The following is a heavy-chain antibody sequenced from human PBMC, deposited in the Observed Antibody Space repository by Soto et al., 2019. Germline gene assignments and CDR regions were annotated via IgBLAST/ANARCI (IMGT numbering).Heavy chain of an antibody. V-gene: IGHV1-69*13. Sequence: PVEVSCKSSGGTFSSYAIIWVRQDTGQGLEWMGGIIPIFGTANYAQKFQGRVTITADESTSTAYMELSSLRSEDTAVYYCARGYIVVVVAAQQRYYYYGMDVWGQGTTVTVFS. J-gene: IGHJ6*02. CDR2: IIPIFGTA. CDR3: ARGYIVVVVAAQQRYYYYGMDV. CDR1: GGTFSSYA. D-gene: IGHD2-15*01.